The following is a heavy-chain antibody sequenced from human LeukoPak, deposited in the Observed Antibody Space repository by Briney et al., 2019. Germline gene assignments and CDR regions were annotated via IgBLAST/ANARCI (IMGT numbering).Heavy chain of an antibody. V-gene: IGHV3-23*01. D-gene: IGHD6-13*01. CDR3: AKDQAAAGTLYYYYYGMDV. CDR2: IIGSGSST. CDR1: GGSFSGYY. Sequence: ETLSLTRAVYGGSFSGYYWSWVRQAPGKGLEWVSAIIGSGSSTYYADSVKGRFTISRDNSKNTLFLQMNSLRAEDTAVYYCAKDQAAAGTLYYYYYGMDVWGQGTTVTVSS. J-gene: IGHJ6*02.